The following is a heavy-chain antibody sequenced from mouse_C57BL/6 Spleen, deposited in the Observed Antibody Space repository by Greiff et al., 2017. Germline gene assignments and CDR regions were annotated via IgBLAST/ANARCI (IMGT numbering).Heavy chain of an antibody. CDR3: AREGYGSSYWFAD. D-gene: IGHD1-1*01. CDR1: GYTFTSYT. CDR2: INPSSGYT. V-gene: IGHV1-4*01. Sequence: VQRVESGAELARPGASVKMSCKASGYTFTSYTMHWVKQRPGQGLEWIGYINPSSGYTKYNQKFKDKATLTADKSSSTAYMQLSSLASEDSAVYYCAREGYGSSYWFADWGPGTLVTVSA. J-gene: IGHJ3*01.